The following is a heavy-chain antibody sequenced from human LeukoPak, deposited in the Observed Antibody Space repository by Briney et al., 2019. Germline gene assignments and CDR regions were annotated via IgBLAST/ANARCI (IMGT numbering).Heavy chain of an antibody. D-gene: IGHD3-16*01. CDR1: GFTFSSN. J-gene: IGHJ4*02. V-gene: IGHV3-21*03. CDR3: ANGMTTFVY. Sequence: PGGTLSLSCAASGFTFSSNRNWFGRTRGKPLEWVSSISSTSSYIYYADSVKGRFTASRDNAKNSLYLQMNSLRAEDTAMYYCANGMTTFVYWGQGTLVTVSS. CDR2: ISSTSSYI.